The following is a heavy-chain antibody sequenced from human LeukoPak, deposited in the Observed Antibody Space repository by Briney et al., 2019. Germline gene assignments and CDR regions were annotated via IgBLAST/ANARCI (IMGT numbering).Heavy chain of an antibody. V-gene: IGHV4-34*01. Sequence: SETLSLTCAVYGGSFSSYYWTWIRQPPGKGLEWIGEVNYSGGTKYNLSLKSRVTMSVDTSKNQFSLKLSSVTATDTALYYCARQTLSDTIDYWGQGTLVTVSS. CDR3: ARQTLSDTIDY. J-gene: IGHJ4*02. D-gene: IGHD2-2*01. CDR1: GGSFSSYY. CDR2: VNYSGGT.